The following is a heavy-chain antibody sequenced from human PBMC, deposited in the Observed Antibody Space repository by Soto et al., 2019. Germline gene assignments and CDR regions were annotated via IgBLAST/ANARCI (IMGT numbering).Heavy chain of an antibody. J-gene: IGHJ6*03. CDR2: ISYSGTT. CDR1: GGFMSRYY. Sequence: QVQLQESGPGLVKPSETLSLTCAVSGGFMSRYYWSWIRQPPGKGLEWIGYISYSGTTDYNPSLKSRVTMSIDTSKSHFSLRVSSVTAADTAVYFCARHRPVYNFQYMDVWGRGTTVTVSS. V-gene: IGHV4-59*08. CDR3: ARHRPVYNFQYMDV.